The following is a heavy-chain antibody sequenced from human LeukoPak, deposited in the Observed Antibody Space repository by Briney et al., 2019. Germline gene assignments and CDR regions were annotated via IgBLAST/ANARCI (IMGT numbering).Heavy chain of an antibody. CDR2: IFYSGGS. CDR3: ARLGSTFDI. D-gene: IGHD2-2*01. CDR1: GGSVSNYY. Sequence: SETLFLTCSVSGGSVSNYYWTWIRQPPGKELEWIGYIFYSGGSNYNPSLKSRVTISVDTSKNHFSLKLSSVTAADTAVYYCARLGSTFDIWGQGTMVTVSS. V-gene: IGHV4-59*08. J-gene: IGHJ3*02.